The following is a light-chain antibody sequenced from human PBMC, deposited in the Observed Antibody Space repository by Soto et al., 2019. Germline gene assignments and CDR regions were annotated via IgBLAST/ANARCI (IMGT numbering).Light chain of an antibody. CDR1: NTDVGAYDY. CDR3: SSYSTSSNLV. Sequence: QSALTQPASVSGSPGQSITISCSGTNTDVGAYDYVSWYQQHPGKAPKLILYDVINRPSGVSDRFSGSKSGNTASLTISGLQADDEAGYFCSSYSTSSNLVFGTGTKLTVL. V-gene: IGLV2-14*03. J-gene: IGLJ1*01. CDR2: DVI.